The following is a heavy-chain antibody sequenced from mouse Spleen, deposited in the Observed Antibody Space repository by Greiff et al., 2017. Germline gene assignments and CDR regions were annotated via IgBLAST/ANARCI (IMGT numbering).Heavy chain of an antibody. V-gene: IGHV5-17*02. Sequence: EVKLVESGGGLVQPGGSRKLSCAASGFTFSSFGMHWVRQAPEKGLEWVAYISSGSSTIYYADTVKGRFTISRDNPKNTLFLQMTSLRSEDTAMYYCARLGTTAHYAMDYWGQGTSVTVSS. J-gene: IGHJ4*01. CDR3: ARLGTTAHYAMDY. D-gene: IGHD1-2*01. CDR1: GFTFSSFG. CDR2: ISSGSSTI.